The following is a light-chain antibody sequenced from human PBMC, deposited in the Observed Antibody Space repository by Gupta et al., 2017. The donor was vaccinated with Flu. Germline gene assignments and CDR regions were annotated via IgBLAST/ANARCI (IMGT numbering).Light chain of an antibody. CDR1: ISDIGNYDY. V-gene: IGLV2-11*01. Sequence: QSALTQPRSVSGSPGQSVTISCTGTISDIGNYDYVSWYQQHPGKAPKLMIYDVNKRPSGVPDRFSGSKSGNTASLTISGLQAEDEADYYCSSYAGTYTYVFGTGTKVTVL. CDR2: DVN. CDR3: SSYAGTYTYV. J-gene: IGLJ1*01.